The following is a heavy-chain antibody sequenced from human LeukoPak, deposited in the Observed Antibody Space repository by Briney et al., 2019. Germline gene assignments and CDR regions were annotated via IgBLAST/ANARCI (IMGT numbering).Heavy chain of an antibody. CDR1: GYSFSSYW. J-gene: IGHJ4*02. CDR3: ARTSRDGYNQNFDH. Sequence: GESLKISCKGLGYSFSSYWNAWVRQRPGKGLEWMGIIYPGGSETRYDPSFQGQVTISADSSTSTAYLQWSSLRASDTAMYYCARTSRDGYNQNFDHWGQGTLVTVSS. CDR2: IYPGGSET. V-gene: IGHV5-51*01. D-gene: IGHD5-24*01.